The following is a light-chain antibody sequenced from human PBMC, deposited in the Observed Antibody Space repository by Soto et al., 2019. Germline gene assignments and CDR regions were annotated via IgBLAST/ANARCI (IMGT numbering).Light chain of an antibody. Sequence: EIVMTQSPATLSVSPGERATLSCRASQSVSSNLAWYQQKPGQAPRLLIYGASTRATGIPARFSGSGSGTEFTLTISSLQSEDFAVYSCEQYNNWPLTFGQGTKV. CDR2: GAS. CDR1: QSVSSN. CDR3: EQYNNWPLT. J-gene: IGKJ1*01. V-gene: IGKV3-15*01.